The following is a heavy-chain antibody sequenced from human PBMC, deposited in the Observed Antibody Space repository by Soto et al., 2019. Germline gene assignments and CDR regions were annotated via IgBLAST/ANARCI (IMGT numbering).Heavy chain of an antibody. CDR2: VYYSGNT. D-gene: IGHD5-12*01. CDR3: ASVSGYSGYFY. Sequence: PSETLSLTCTVSGGAISSGGVYWSWIRQYPGKGLEWIGYVYYSGNTYYNPSLRGRVTISVDTSRNKFSLKLSSVTAADTAVYYCASVSGYSGYFYWGQGALVTVSS. V-gene: IGHV4-31*03. J-gene: IGHJ4*02. CDR1: GGAISSGGVY.